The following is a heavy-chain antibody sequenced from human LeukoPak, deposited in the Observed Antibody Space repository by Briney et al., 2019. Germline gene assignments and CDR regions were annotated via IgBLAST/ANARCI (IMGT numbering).Heavy chain of an antibody. CDR2: INPNSGGT. J-gene: IGHJ4*02. V-gene: IGHV1-2*02. D-gene: IGHD6-19*01. CDR1: GYTFTGYY. Sequence: ASVKVSCKASGYTFTGYYMHWVRQAPGQGLEWMGWINPNSGGTKYGQKFQGRVTMTRDTSITTVYMELSRLRSDDTAVYYCARVGEIAVTGGHFDYWGQGTLVTVSS. CDR3: ARVGEIAVTGGHFDY.